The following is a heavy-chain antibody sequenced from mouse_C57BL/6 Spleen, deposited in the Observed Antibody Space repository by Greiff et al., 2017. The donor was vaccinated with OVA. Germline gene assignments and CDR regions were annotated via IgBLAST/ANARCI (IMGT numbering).Heavy chain of an antibody. CDR1: GYTFTDYY. Sequence: EVQLQQSGPELVKPGASVKISCKASGYTFTDYYMNWVKQSHGKSLEWIGDINPNNGGTSYNQKFKGKATLTVDKSSSTAYMELRSLTSEDSAVYYCASLSWDVDYFDYWGQGTTLTVSS. V-gene: IGHV1-26*01. CDR3: ASLSWDVDYFDY. J-gene: IGHJ2*01. D-gene: IGHD4-1*01. CDR2: INPNNGGT.